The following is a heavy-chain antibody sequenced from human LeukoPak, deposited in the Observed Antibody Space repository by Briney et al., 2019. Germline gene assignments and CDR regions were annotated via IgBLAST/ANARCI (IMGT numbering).Heavy chain of an antibody. CDR3: ASLRGSCSGGSCYDYYGMDV. CDR1: GFTFSSYS. V-gene: IGHV3-21*01. J-gene: IGHJ6*02. CDR2: ISSSSSYI. D-gene: IGHD2-15*01. Sequence: GGSLRLSGAASGFTFSSYSMNWVRQAPGKGLEWVSSISSSSSYIYYADSVKGRFTISRDNAKNSLYLQMNSLRAEDTAVYYCASLRGSCSGGSCYDYYGMDVWGQGTTVTVSS.